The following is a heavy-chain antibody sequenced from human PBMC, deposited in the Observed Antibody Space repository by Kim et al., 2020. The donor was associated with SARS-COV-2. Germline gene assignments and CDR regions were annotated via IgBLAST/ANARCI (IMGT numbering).Heavy chain of an antibody. CDR1: GGSFSGYH. J-gene: IGHJ4*02. D-gene: IGHD5-12*01. CDR2: VNLGGRT. V-gene: IGHV4-34*01. Sequence: SETLSLTCAVYGGSFSGYHWSWIRQPPGKGLEWIGEVNLGGRTNYNPSLKSRVTRSVDTSKNQFSLRLSAVTAADTAVYYCARVGIGDSGYGRRHFDYWGQGTLVTVSS. CDR3: ARVGIGDSGYGRRHFDY.